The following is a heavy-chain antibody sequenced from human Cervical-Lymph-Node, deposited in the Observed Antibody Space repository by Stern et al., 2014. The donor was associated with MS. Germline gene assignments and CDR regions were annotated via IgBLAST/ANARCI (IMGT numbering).Heavy chain of an antibody. J-gene: IGHJ4*02. D-gene: IGHD3-22*01. V-gene: IGHV3-30*03. Sequence: DQLVESGGGVVQPGGSLRLSCAASGFPFSNYGMHWVRQAPGKGLEWLAVISHDGSSQYYAGSVRGRFTISRDNSKNTLSLQMNSLRAEDTAVYYCRGTYYFDTSDYFDYWGQGTLVTVSS. CDR3: RGTYYFDTSDYFDY. CDR1: GFPFSNYG. CDR2: ISHDGSSQ.